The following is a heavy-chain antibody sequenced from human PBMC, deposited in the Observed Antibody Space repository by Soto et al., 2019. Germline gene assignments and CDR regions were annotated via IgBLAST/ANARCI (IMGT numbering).Heavy chain of an antibody. J-gene: IGHJ6*02. CDR3: ARLGCSGGSCHVYYYYGMDV. CDR1: GYSFTSYW. D-gene: IGHD2-15*01. CDR2: IDPSDSYT. V-gene: IGHV5-10-1*01. Sequence: GESLKISCKGSGYSFTSYWISWVRQMPGKGLEWMGRIDPSDSYTNYSPSFQGHVTISADKSISTAYLQWSSLKASDTAMYYCARLGCSGGSCHVYYYYGMDVWGHGTTVTVSS.